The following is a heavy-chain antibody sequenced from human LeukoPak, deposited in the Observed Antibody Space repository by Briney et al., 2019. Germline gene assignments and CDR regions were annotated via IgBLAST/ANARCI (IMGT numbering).Heavy chain of an antibody. V-gene: IGHV3-53*01. CDR1: GFTVSSNY. Sequence: PGGSLRLSCAASGFTVSSNYMSWVRQAPGKGLEWVSVIYSGGSTYYADSVKGRFTISRDNSRNTLYLQMNSLRAEDTAVYYCARVGPPGDFWSGYIDYWGQGTLVTVSS. D-gene: IGHD3-3*01. J-gene: IGHJ4*02. CDR2: IYSGGST. CDR3: ARVGPPGDFWSGYIDY.